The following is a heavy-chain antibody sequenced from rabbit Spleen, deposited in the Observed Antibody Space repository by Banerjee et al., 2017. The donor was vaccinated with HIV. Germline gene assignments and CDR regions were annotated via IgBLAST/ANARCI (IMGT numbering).Heavy chain of an antibody. Sequence: QEQLEESGGDLVKPEGSLTLTCTASGFSFSSSYWICWVRQAPGKGLEWIGCILTGGGNTYYANWAKGRFTISKTSSTSVTLQMTSLTVADTATYFCARSGGDIYDFKLWGPGTLVTV. CDR2: ILTGGGNT. D-gene: IGHD2-1*01. CDR3: ARSGGDIYDFKL. V-gene: IGHV1S45*01. CDR1: GFSFSSSYW. J-gene: IGHJ4*01.